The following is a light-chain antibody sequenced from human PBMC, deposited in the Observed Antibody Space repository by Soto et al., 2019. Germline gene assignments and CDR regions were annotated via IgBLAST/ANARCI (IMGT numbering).Light chain of an antibody. V-gene: IGLV2-14*01. CDR2: DVS. J-gene: IGLJ2*01. CDR1: SSDVGGYNY. Sequence: QSALTQPDSVSGSPGQSITISCTGPSSDVGGYNYVSWYQQHPGKAPKLMIYDVSNRPSGVSNRFSGSKSGNTASLTISGLQAEDEADYYCSSYTSSSTPVVFGGGTKLTVL. CDR3: SSYTSSSTPVV.